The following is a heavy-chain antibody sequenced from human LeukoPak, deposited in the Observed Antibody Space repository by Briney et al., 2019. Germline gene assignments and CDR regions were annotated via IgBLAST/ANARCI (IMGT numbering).Heavy chain of an antibody. V-gene: IGHV3-7*01. CDR1: GFTFSSYW. J-gene: IGHJ6*02. CDR3: ARKNGLDV. Sequence: PGGSLRLSCTVSGFTFSSYWMSWVRQAPGKGLEWVANIKQDGSEKYYVDSVKGRFTISRDNAKNSLYLQMNSLRAEDTAMYYCARKNGLDVWGQGTTVTVS. CDR2: IKQDGSEK.